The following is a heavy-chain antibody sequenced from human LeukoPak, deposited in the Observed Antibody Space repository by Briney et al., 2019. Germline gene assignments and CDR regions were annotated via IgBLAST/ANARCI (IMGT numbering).Heavy chain of an antibody. J-gene: IGHJ5*02. V-gene: IGHV4-61*02. CDR1: GGSISSGSYY. Sequence: SETLSLTCTVSGGSISSGSYYWSWIRQPAGKGLEWIGRIYTSGSTNYNPSLKSRVTISVDTSKNQFSLKLSSVTAADTAVYYCARDRMITFGGVIAGYNWFDPWGQGTLVTVSS. CDR3: ARDRMITFGGVIAGYNWFDP. CDR2: IYTSGST. D-gene: IGHD3-16*02.